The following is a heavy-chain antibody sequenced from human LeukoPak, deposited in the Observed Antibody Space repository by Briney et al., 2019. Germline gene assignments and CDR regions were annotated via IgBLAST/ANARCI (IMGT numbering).Heavy chain of an antibody. J-gene: IGHJ4*02. CDR1: GFTVSSNY. V-gene: IGHV3-66*01. CDR3: ARGPHRTYYYDL. D-gene: IGHD1-1*01. CDR2: IYSGGST. Sequence: SGGSLRLSCAASGFTVSSNYMSWVRQAPGKGLEWVSVIYSGGSTYYADSVKGRFTISRDNSKNTLYLQMNSLRAEDTAVYYCARGPHRTYYYDLWGQGTLVTVSS.